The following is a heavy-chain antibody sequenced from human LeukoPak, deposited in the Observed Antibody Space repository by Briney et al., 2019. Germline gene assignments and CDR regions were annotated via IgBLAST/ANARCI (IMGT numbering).Heavy chain of an antibody. J-gene: IGHJ3*02. V-gene: IGHV3-74*01. Sequence: PGGSLRLSCAASGFTFSSYTMNWVRQAPGKGLVWVSRIISDGSITTYADSVKGRFTISRDNAKNTLYLQMNSLRAEDTAVYYCARVVYYYDSSGYPGAFDIWGQGTMVTVSS. CDR2: IISDGSIT. CDR1: GFTFSSYT. D-gene: IGHD3-22*01. CDR3: ARVVYYYDSSGYPGAFDI.